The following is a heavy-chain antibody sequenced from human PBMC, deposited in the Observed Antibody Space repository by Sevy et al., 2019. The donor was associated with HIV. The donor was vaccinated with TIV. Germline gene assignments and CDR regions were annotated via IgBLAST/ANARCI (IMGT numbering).Heavy chain of an antibody. V-gene: IGHV1-18*01. CDR1: GYTFTSYG. J-gene: IGHJ4*02. CDR3: ARAYCSGGRCYSLAY. D-gene: IGHD2-15*01. CDR2: ISALNGDT. Sequence: ASVEVSCKASGYTFTSYGITWVRQAPGQGLEWMGWISALNGDTNYAQRLQGRVTMTTDTSTSTAYMELRSLRSDDTAVYYCARAYCSGGRCYSLAYWGQGTLVTVSS.